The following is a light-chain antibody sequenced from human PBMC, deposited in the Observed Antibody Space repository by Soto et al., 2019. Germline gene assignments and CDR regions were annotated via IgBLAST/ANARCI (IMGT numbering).Light chain of an antibody. V-gene: IGKV3-20*01. CDR1: QTGSYSY. Sequence: IEMTRSPSTLSASVGDRVALSGRASQTGSYSYLAWYQQKSGQAPRLLIYGVSTRATGIPDRFSGSGSGTEFTLTIRRLEPEDFALYFCQHYGYSQWTFGQGTKVDIK. J-gene: IGKJ1*01. CDR3: QHYGYSQWT. CDR2: GVS.